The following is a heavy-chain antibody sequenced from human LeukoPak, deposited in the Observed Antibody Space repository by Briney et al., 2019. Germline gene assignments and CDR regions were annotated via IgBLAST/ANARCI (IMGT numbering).Heavy chain of an antibody. D-gene: IGHD4-17*01. CDR2: ISYDGSNK. Sequence: GRSLRLSCAASGFTFSSYAMHWVRQAPGKGLEWVAVISYDGSNKYYADSVKGRFTISRDNSKITLYLQMNSLRAEDTAVYYCARDLSLPTVTKYYYYYGMDVWGQGTTVTVSS. V-gene: IGHV3-30*04. CDR1: GFTFSSYA. J-gene: IGHJ6*02. CDR3: ARDLSLPTVTKYYYYYGMDV.